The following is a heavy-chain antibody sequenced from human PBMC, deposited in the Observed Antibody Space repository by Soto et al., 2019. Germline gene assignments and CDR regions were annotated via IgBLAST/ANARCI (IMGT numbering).Heavy chain of an antibody. J-gene: IGHJ4*02. D-gene: IGHD3-10*01. Sequence: ASVKVSCKSSGFTFTSYAIHLLRQAPGQRPQWMGWINGGSGNTKYSQDFQGRVTFTRDTFATTAYLELSSLRSEDTAVYYCARVPPWGNSAGDYYIQHYDSWGQGTPVTVSS. V-gene: IGHV1-3*01. CDR2: INGGSGNT. CDR1: GFTFTSYA. CDR3: ARVPPWGNSAGDYYIQHYDS.